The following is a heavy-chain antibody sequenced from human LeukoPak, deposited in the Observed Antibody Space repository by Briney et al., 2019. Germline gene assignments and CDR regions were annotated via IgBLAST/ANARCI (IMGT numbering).Heavy chain of an antibody. D-gene: IGHD3-9*01. J-gene: IGHJ6*03. CDR3: AIYFTTEHYYYNYSMDV. V-gene: IGHV3-30*02. Sequence: GGSLRLSCAASGFTFTRCSMHWVRQAPGKGLEWVAFVRYDGIIKYYADSVKGRFTISRDNSRNTLYVQMNSLRAEDTAVYCCAIYFTTEHYYYNYSMDVWGKGTTVTVSS. CDR1: GFTFTRCS. CDR2: VRYDGIIK.